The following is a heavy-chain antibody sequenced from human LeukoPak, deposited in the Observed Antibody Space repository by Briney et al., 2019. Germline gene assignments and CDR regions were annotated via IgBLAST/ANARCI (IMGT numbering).Heavy chain of an antibody. CDR3: ARVHGYSYRFDH. D-gene: IGHD5-18*01. Sequence: PSETLSLTCTVSGGSISSYYWSWIRQPPGKGLEWIGYIYYSGSTNYNPSLKSRVTISVDTSKNQFSLKLSSVTAADTAVYYCARVHGYSYRFDHWGQGTLVSVSS. J-gene: IGHJ4*02. CDR2: IYYSGST. V-gene: IGHV4-59*01. CDR1: GGSISSYY.